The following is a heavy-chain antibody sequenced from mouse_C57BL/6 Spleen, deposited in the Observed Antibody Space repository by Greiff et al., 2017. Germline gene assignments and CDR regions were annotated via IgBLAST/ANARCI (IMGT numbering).Heavy chain of an antibody. CDR2: INPSNGGT. CDR1: GYTFTSYW. V-gene: IGHV1-53*01. J-gene: IGHJ2*01. CDR3: AREVHYYYGSRYFDY. Sequence: QVQLQQPGTELVKPGASVKLSCKASGYTFTSYWMHWVKQRPGKGLEWIGNINPSNGGTNYNEKFKSKATLTVDKSSSTAYMQLSSLTSEDSSVYYCAREVHYYYGSRYFDYWGQGTTLTVSS. D-gene: IGHD1-1*01.